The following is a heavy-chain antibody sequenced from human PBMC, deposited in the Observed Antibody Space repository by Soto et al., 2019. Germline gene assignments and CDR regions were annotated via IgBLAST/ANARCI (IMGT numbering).Heavy chain of an antibody. D-gene: IGHD6-6*01. V-gene: IGHV3-15*01. CDR3: TTGSTSTKNY. J-gene: IGHJ4*01. CDR1: GFTFSNAW. CDR2: IKSKTDGGTT. Sequence: EVQLVESGGGLVIPGGSLRLSCAASGFTFSNAWLSWVRQAPGKGLEWVGRIKSKTDGGTTDYTAPVKGRFTISRDDSKNTLYLQMNSLKIEDTAVYYCTTGSTSTKNYWGHRTLVTVSS.